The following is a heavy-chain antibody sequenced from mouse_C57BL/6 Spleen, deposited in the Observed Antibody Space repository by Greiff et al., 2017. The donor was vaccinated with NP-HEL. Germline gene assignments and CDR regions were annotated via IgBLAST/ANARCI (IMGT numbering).Heavy chain of an antibody. V-gene: IGHV1-69*01. CDR1: GYTFTSYW. D-gene: IGHD2-2*01. CDR2: LDPSDSYT. CDR3: ASGLSSYFDY. Sequence: QVQLQQPGAELVMPGASVKLSCKASGYTFTSYWMHWVKQRPGQGLEWIGELDPSDSYTNYNQKFKGKSTLTVDKSSSTAYMQLSSLTSEDSAVYYCASGLSSYFDYWGQGTTLTVSS. J-gene: IGHJ2*01.